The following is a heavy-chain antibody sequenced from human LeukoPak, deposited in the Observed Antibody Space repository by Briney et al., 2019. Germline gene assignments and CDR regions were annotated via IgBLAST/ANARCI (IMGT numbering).Heavy chain of an antibody. V-gene: IGHV4-34*01. CDR1: GGSFSGYY. CDR3: ARLSRMTTVTNPDY. J-gene: IGHJ4*02. D-gene: IGHD4-11*01. Sequence: SETLSLTCAVYGGSFSGYYWSWIRQPPGKGLEWIGEINHSGSTNYNPSLKSRVTISVDTSKTQFSLKLSSVTAADTAVYYCARLSRMTTVTNPDYWGQGTLVTVSS. CDR2: INHSGST.